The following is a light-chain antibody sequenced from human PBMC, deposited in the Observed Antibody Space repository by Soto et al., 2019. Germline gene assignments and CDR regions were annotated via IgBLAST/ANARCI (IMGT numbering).Light chain of an antibody. CDR1: SSDIGGYNY. J-gene: IGLJ3*02. CDR3: SSYTSSSTWV. V-gene: IGLV2-14*01. Sequence: QSALTQPASVSGSPGQSITISCNGTSSDIGGYNYVSWYQQHPGKAPKLIISDVSNRPSGVSNRFSGSKSGNTASLTISGLQAEDEADYHCSSYTSSSTWVFGGGTKLTVL. CDR2: DVS.